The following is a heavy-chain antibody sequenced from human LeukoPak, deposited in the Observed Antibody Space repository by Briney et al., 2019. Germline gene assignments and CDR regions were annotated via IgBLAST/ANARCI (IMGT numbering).Heavy chain of an antibody. D-gene: IGHD3-16*02. V-gene: IGHV1-69*05. Sequence: ASVKVSCKASGGTFSSYAISWVRQAPGQGLEWMGGIIPIFGTANYAQTFQGRVTMTTDTSTSTAYLERRSLKSDDTAVYYCARGRERYDYVWGSYRFANWFDPWGQGTLVTVSS. J-gene: IGHJ5*02. CDR2: IIPIFGTA. CDR3: ARGRERYDYVWGSYRFANWFDP. CDR1: GGTFSSYA.